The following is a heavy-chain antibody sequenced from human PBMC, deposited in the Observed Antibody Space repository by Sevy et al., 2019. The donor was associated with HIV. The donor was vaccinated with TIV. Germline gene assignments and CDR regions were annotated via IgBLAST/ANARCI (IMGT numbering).Heavy chain of an antibody. J-gene: IGHJ4*02. D-gene: IGHD1-26*01. V-gene: IGHV3-7*01. CDR3: ARDRGSGSYSLFDY. CDR2: IKQDGSEK. CDR1: GFTFSSYW. Sequence: GGSLRLSCAASGFTFSSYWMSWVRQAPGKGLEWVANIKQDGSEKYYVYSVKGQFTISRDNAKNSLYLQMNSLRAEDTAVYYCARDRGSGSYSLFDYWGQGTLVTVSS.